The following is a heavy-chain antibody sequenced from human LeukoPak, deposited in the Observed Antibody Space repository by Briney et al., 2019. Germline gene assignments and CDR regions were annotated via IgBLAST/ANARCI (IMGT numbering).Heavy chain of an antibody. V-gene: IGHV3-21*01. CDR3: ARGGVYCGGDCYSG. CDR2: ISSSSSYI. J-gene: IGHJ4*02. CDR1: GFTFSSYS. D-gene: IGHD2-21*02. Sequence: PGGSLRLSCAASGFTFSSYSMNWVRQAPGKGLEWVSSISSSSSYIYYADSVKGRFTISRDNAKNSLYLQMNSLRAEDTAVYYCARGGVYCGGDCYSGWGQGTLVTVSS.